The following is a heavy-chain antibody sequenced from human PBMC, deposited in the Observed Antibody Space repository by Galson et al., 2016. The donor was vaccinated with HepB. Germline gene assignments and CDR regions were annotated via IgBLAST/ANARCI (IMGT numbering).Heavy chain of an antibody. D-gene: IGHD2-15*01. CDR2: IRSTTYSGTT. Sequence: SLRLSCATSGYFFGHYALSWFRQAPGKGLEWVGFIRSTTYSGTTEYAASAMGRFSISKDDSKSTAYLQMNNLRIEDTGLYFCARGGYCSRGPCYPRIEYYDHWGRGILVTVSS. CDR1: GYFFGHYA. J-gene: IGHJ4*02. V-gene: IGHV3-49*03. CDR3: ARGGYCSRGPCYPRIEYYDH.